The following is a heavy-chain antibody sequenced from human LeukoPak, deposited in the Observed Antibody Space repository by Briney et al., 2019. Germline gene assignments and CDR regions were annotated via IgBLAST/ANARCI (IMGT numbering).Heavy chain of an antibody. D-gene: IGHD3-22*01. Sequence: GGSLRLSCAASGFTFDDYAMHWVGQAPGKGLEWVSGISWNSGSIGYADSVKGRFTISRDNAKNSLYLQMNSLRAEDTALYYCAKDFDSSGYYAFDIWGQGTMVTVSS. V-gene: IGHV3-9*01. J-gene: IGHJ3*02. CDR1: GFTFDDYA. CDR3: AKDFDSSGYYAFDI. CDR2: ISWNSGSI.